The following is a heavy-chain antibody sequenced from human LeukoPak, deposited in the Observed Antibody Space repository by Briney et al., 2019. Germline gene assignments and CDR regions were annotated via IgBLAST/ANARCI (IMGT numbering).Heavy chain of an antibody. D-gene: IGHD6-19*01. Sequence: GGSLRLSCAASGFTFSSYWMHWVRQAPGKELVWVSRINSDGSSTSYADSVKGRFTISRDNAKNTLYLQMNSLRAEDTAVYYCARGGSRSGWFLNWFDPWGQGTLVTVSS. V-gene: IGHV3-74*01. CDR1: GFTFSSYW. CDR2: INSDGSST. J-gene: IGHJ5*02. CDR3: ARGGSRSGWFLNWFDP.